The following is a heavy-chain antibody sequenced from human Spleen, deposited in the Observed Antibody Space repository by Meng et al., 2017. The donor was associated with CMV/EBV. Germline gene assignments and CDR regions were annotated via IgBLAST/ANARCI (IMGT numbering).Heavy chain of an antibody. CDR1: GDSVSSNSAG. D-gene: IGHD1/OR15-1a*01. CDR2: TYYRSKWYN. J-gene: IGHJ5*02. V-gene: IGHV6-1*01. Sequence: HTLSLTCVISGDSVSSNSAGWNWIRQSPSRGLEWLGRTYYRSKWYNDYAMSVRGRITITPDTSKNQFSLQLNSVTPEDTAVYYCARGNRNWFDPWGQGTLVTVSS. CDR3: ARGNRNWFDP.